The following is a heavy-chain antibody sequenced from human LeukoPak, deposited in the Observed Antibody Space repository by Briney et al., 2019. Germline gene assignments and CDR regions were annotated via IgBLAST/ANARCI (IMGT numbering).Heavy chain of an antibody. V-gene: IGHV3-21*01. CDR1: GFSFSSYS. Sequence: GGSLRLSCAASGFSFSSYSMKWVRQAPGKGLEWVSSISSSSNYIYYADSVKGRFTISRDNAKNSLYLQMNSLRAEDTAVYYCAKDRCSNGIGCYFYYMDVWGKGTTVTISS. D-gene: IGHD2-8*01. CDR2: ISSSSNYI. J-gene: IGHJ6*03. CDR3: AKDRCSNGIGCYFYYMDV.